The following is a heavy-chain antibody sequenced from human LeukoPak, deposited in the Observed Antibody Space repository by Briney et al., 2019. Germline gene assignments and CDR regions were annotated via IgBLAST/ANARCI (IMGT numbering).Heavy chain of an antibody. CDR1: GGSISTYY. CDR3: ARTGSTDAFDI. J-gene: IGHJ3*02. CDR2: IYYSGSA. Sequence: SETLSLTCTVSGGSISTYYWTWIRQPQGQGRGGGGYIYYSGSANYNPSLKSRATVSVDTSKTQFSLKLGSVTAAGTAVYYCARTGSTDAFDIWGQGTRVTVPS. V-gene: IGHV4-59*08.